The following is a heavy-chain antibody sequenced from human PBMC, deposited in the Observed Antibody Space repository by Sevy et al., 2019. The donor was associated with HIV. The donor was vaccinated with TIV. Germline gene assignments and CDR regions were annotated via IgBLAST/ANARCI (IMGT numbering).Heavy chain of an antibody. V-gene: IGHV3-30*04. Sequence: GGSLRLSCAASGFTFSSYAMHWVRQAPGKGLEWVAVISYDGSNKYYADSVKGRFTISRDNSNNTLYLQMNSLRAEDTAVYYCARDPGTYSSGWPFDYWGQGTLVTVSS. CDR2: ISYDGSNK. CDR1: GFTFSSYA. J-gene: IGHJ4*02. CDR3: ARDPGTYSSGWPFDY. D-gene: IGHD6-19*01.